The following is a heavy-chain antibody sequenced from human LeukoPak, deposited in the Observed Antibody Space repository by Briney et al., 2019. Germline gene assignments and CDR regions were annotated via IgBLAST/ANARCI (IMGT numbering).Heavy chain of an antibody. CDR2: INQDGSEK. CDR3: ADPPSDF. Sequence: PGGSLRLSCAASGFNFNSKWVTWVRQAPGKGLEWVANINQDGSEKYYVDSVKGRFSISRDNAKNSLYLEMSGLRAEDTAVYYCADPPSDFWGQGTLVAVSS. J-gene: IGHJ4*02. V-gene: IGHV3-7*01. CDR1: GFNFNSKW.